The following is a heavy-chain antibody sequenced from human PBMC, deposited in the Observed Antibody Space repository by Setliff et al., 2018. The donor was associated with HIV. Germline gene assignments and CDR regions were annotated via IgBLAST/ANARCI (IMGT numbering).Heavy chain of an antibody. Sequence: SETLSLTCSVSGDSISGHFWNWIRQTPDKGLEWIGRAYYNGQDDHNPSLRSRLTISVDTSKNQFSLTLTSVTAADTAIYYCARGIVPPTRQGYYYMDVWGKGTTDTVSS. D-gene: IGHD2-21*01. J-gene: IGHJ6*03. CDR2: AYYNGQD. CDR3: ARGIVPPTRQGYYYMDV. CDR1: GDSISGHF. V-gene: IGHV4-59*11.